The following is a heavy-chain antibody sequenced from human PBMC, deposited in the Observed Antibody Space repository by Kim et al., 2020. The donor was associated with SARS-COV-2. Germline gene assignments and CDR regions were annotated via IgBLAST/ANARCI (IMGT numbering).Heavy chain of an antibody. Sequence: GQGRFTNSRDNSKNPLYLQMNSLRAEDTAVYYCARDSGIAVAGTRYYFDYWGQGTLVTVSS. V-gene: IGHV3-30*07. J-gene: IGHJ4*02. CDR3: ARDSGIAVAGTRYYFDY. D-gene: IGHD6-19*01.